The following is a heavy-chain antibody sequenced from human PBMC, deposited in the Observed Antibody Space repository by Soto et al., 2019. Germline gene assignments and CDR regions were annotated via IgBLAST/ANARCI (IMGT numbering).Heavy chain of an antibody. V-gene: IGHV3-23*01. CDR3: AKGPAIFGVVIRWFDP. J-gene: IGHJ5*02. CDR1: GFTFSSYA. Sequence: PGGSLRLSCAASGFTFSSYAMSWVRQAPVKGLEWVSAISGSGGSTYYADSVKGRFTISRDNSKNTLYLQMNSLRAEDTAVYYCAKGPAIFGVVIRWFDPWGQGTLVTVSS. D-gene: IGHD3-3*01. CDR2: ISGSGGST.